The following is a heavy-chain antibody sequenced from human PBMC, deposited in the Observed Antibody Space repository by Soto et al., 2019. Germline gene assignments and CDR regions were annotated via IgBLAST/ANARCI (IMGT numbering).Heavy chain of an antibody. CDR1: SGSISNGDYY. CDR3: ARSVFP. J-gene: IGHJ5*02. Sequence: QVQLQESGPGLVKPSQTLSLTCAVSSGSISNGDYYWSWIRQHPGKGLEWVGYIHYSGSTSYNPSLKSRVTISVDTPKNQFSLKLSSVTAADTAVYYCARSVFPWGQGTLVTVSS. V-gene: IGHV4-31*11. CDR2: IHYSGST.